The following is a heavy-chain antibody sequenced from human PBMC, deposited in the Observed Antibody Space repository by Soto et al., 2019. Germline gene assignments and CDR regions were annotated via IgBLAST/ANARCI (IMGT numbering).Heavy chain of an antibody. V-gene: IGHV4-30-4*01. CDR3: ARDRYYDILTGYKSYYYGMDV. Sequence: SETLSLTCTVSGGSISSGDYYWSWIRQPPGKGLEWIGYIYYSGSTYYNPSLKSRVTISVDTSKNQFSLKLSSVTAADTAVYYCARDRYYDILTGYKSYYYGMDVWGQGTTVTVS. D-gene: IGHD3-9*01. CDR2: IYYSGST. J-gene: IGHJ6*02. CDR1: GGSISSGDYY.